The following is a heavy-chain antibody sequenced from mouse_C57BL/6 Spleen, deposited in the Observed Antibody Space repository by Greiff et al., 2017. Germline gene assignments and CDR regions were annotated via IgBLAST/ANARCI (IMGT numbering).Heavy chain of an antibody. J-gene: IGHJ4*01. CDR1: GYTFTSYW. CDR2: IDPSDSET. V-gene: IGHV1-52*01. Sequence: QVQLQQPGAELVRPGSSVKLSCKASGYTFTSYWMHWVKQRPIQGLEWIGNIDPSDSETHYNQKFKDKATLTVDKSSSTAYMQLSSLTSEDSAVYYCAREGGYDPYAMDYWGQGTSVTVSS. CDR3: AREGGYDPYAMDY. D-gene: IGHD3-2*02.